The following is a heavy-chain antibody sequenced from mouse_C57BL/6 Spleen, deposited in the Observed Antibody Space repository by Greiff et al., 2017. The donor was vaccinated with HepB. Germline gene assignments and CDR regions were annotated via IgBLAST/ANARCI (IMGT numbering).Heavy chain of an antibody. Sequence: VKLMESGAELVKPGASVKISCKASGYAFSSYWMNWVKQRPGKGLEWIGQIYPGDGDTNYNGKFKGKATLTADKSSSTAYMQLSSLTSEDSAVYFCARSGSYYSTVDYWGQGTTLTVSS. D-gene: IGHD2-5*01. CDR2: IYPGDGDT. CDR3: ARSGSYYSTVDY. CDR1: GYAFSSYW. V-gene: IGHV1-80*01. J-gene: IGHJ2*01.